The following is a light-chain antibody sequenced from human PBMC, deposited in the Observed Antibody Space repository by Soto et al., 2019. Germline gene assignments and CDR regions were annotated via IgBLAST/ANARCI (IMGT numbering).Light chain of an antibody. Sequence: QSALTQPASVSGSPGQSITISCTGTSSDVGNSDYVSWYQQHPGKVPKLMIYDVSNRPSGVSNRFSGSKSGNTASLTISGLQAEDEADYYCISFTTRDTYVFGTGTKVTVL. CDR1: SSDVGNSDY. V-gene: IGLV2-14*01. CDR3: ISFTTRDTYV. CDR2: DVS. J-gene: IGLJ1*01.